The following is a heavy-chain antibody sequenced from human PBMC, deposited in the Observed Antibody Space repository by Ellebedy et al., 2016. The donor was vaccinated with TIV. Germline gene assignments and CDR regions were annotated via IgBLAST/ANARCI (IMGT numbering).Heavy chain of an antibody. Sequence: GESLKISCAASEFRFSPYAMSWVRQAPGKGLEWVSSITGSGVTTYYADSVKGRFTISRDNAKNSLYLQMNSLRAEDTAVYSCASREMATIDYYFDYWGQGTLVTVSS. CDR3: ASREMATIDYYFDY. D-gene: IGHD5-24*01. V-gene: IGHV3-23*01. CDR1: EFRFSPYA. CDR2: ITGSGVTT. J-gene: IGHJ4*02.